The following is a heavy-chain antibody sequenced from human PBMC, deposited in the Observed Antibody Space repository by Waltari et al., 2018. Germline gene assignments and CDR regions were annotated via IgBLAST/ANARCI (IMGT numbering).Heavy chain of an antibody. CDR3: ARDSSEWGGMDV. V-gene: IGHV3-66*01. D-gene: IGHD3-22*01. Sequence: EEQLMESGGGLVQPGGSLRLSCAASGFTLSNNYTSWVRQAPGKELEWVSVIYSGGTTYYADSVKGRFTISRDNPKNTLYLQMNSLRADDTGLYFCARDSSEWGGMDVWGQGTTVTVSS. J-gene: IGHJ6*02. CDR1: GFTLSNNY. CDR2: IYSGGTT.